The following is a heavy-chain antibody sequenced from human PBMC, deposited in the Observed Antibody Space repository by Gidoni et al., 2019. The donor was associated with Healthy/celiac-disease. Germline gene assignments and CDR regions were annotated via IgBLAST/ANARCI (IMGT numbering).Heavy chain of an antibody. Sequence: EVQLVESGGGLVKPGGSLRPSCAASGFTFSSYSMNWVRQAPGKGLAWVSSISSSSSYIYYADSVKGRFTISRDNAKNSLYLQMNSLRAEDTAVYYCARDLVPGSWIDPWGQGTLVTVSS. CDR1: GFTFSSYS. V-gene: IGHV3-21*01. CDR3: ARDLVPGSWIDP. J-gene: IGHJ5*02. D-gene: IGHD6-6*01. CDR2: ISSSSSYI.